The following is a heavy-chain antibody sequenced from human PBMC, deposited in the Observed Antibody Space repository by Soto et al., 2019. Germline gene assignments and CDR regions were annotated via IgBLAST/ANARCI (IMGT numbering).Heavy chain of an antibody. Sequence: EVQLVESGGGLVQPGGSLRLSCAASGFTLSSYSMNWVRQAPGKGLEWVSYISSSSSTIYYADSVKGRFTISRDNAKNSLYLQMNSLRDEDTAVYYCARGFEYSSSSSGDVFDIWGQGTMVTVSS. D-gene: IGHD6-6*01. V-gene: IGHV3-48*02. J-gene: IGHJ3*02. CDR1: GFTLSSYS. CDR3: ARGFEYSSSSSGDVFDI. CDR2: ISSSSSTI.